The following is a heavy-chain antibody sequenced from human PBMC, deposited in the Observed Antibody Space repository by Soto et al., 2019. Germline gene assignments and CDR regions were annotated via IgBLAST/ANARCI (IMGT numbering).Heavy chain of an antibody. CDR2: INHSGST. CDR1: GGSFSGYY. Sequence: QVQLQQWGAGLLKPSETLSLTCAVYGGSFSGYYWSWIRQPPGKGLEWIGEINHSGSTNYNPSLKSRVTISVDTSKNQFSLKLGSVTAADTAVYYCARLAFNWFDPWGQGTLVTVSS. CDR3: ARLAFNWFDP. V-gene: IGHV4-34*01. J-gene: IGHJ5*02.